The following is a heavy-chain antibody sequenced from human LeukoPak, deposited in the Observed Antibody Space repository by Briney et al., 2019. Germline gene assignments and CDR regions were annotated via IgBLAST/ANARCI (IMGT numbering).Heavy chain of an antibody. V-gene: IGHV1-58*02. CDR3: AAEPASYYDSSGYYQREYDY. Sequence: SVKVSCKASGFTFTSSAMQWVRQARGQRLEWIGWIVVGSGNTNYAQKFQERVTITRDMSTSTAYMELSSLRSEDTAVYYCAAEPASYYDSSGYYQREYDYWGQGTLVTVSS. J-gene: IGHJ4*02. CDR2: IVVGSGNT. CDR1: GFTFTSSA. D-gene: IGHD3-22*01.